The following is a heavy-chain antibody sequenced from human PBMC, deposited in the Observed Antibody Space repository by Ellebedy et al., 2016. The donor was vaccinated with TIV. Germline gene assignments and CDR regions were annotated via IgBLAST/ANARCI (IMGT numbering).Heavy chain of an antibody. CDR1: GFTFSSYA. CDR2: ISYDGSNK. J-gene: IGHJ2*01. Sequence: GESLKISCAASGFTFSSYAMHWVRQAPGKGLEWVAVISYDGSNKYYADSVKGRFTISRDNSKNTLNLQMSSLRAEDTATYYCAKTRDYHDFVVPPTARYWYFDLWGRGTLVTVSS. V-gene: IGHV3-30-3*02. CDR3: AKTRDYHDFVVPPTARYWYFDL. D-gene: IGHD3-22*01.